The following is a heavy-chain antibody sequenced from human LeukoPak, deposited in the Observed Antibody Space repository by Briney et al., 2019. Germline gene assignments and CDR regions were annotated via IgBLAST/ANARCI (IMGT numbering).Heavy chain of an antibody. Sequence: GASVKVSCKASGGTFSNDAISWVRQAPGQGLEWMGRIIPNLGMALYAQKFKGRVTITADKSPSTAYMELSSLTSEDTAVYFCARDRTTTGSYAGYWGQGTLVTVSS. CDR3: ARDRTTTGSYAGY. J-gene: IGHJ4*02. CDR1: GGTFSNDA. CDR2: IIPNLGMA. V-gene: IGHV1-69*04. D-gene: IGHD3-16*01.